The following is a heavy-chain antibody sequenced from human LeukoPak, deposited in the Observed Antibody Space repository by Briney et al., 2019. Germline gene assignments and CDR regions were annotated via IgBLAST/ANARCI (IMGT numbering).Heavy chain of an antibody. J-gene: IGHJ4*02. V-gene: IGHV3-33*01. CDR1: GFTFSKYG. CDR2: IWYDGHNK. Sequence: HSGGPLRLSCVASGFTFSKYGMHWVRQAPGKGLEWLAIIWYDGHNKYYADSVKGRFTISRDNSKNTLFLEMTDLRAEDTAVYYCAREWGLIAVAGGPGYWGQGALVTVSS. D-gene: IGHD6-19*01. CDR3: AREWGLIAVAGGPGY.